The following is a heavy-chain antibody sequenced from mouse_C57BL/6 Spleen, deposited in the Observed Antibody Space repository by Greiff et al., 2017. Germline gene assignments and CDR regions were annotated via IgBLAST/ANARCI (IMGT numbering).Heavy chain of an antibody. Sequence: VQLQQSGPELVKPGASVKISCKASGYTFTDYYMNWVKQSHGKSLEWIGDINPNNGGTSYNQKFKGKATLTVDKSSSTAYMELRSLTSEDSAVDYCARKTGRNAMDYWGQGTSVTVSS. D-gene: IGHD4-1*01. CDR3: ARKTGRNAMDY. V-gene: IGHV1-26*01. CDR2: INPNNGGT. J-gene: IGHJ4*01. CDR1: GYTFTDYY.